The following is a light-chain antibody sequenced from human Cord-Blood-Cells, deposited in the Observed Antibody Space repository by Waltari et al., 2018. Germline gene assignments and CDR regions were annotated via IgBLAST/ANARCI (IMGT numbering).Light chain of an antibody. CDR1: SSDVGGYNY. Sequence: QSALTQPPSASGSPGQSVTISCTGTSSDVGGYNYVSCYQQHPGKAPKLMIYEVSKRPSGVTDRFSGSKSGNTASLTVSGLQAEDEADYYCSSYAGSNNFDVVFGGGTKLTVL. CDR3: SSYAGSNNFDVV. CDR2: EVS. V-gene: IGLV2-8*01. J-gene: IGLJ2*01.